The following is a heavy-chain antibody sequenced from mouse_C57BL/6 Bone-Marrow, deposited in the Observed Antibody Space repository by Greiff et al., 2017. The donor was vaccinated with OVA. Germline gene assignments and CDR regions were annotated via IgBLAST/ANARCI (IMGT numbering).Heavy chain of an antibody. CDR2: IDPETGGT. Sequence: QVQLKESGAELVRPGASVTLSCKASGYTFTDYEMHWVKQTPVHGLEWIGAIDPETGGTAYNQKFKGKAILTADKSSSTAYMELRSLTSEDSAVYYCTRLDYYGSSYENFDVWGTGTTGTVSS. D-gene: IGHD1-1*01. J-gene: IGHJ1*03. CDR1: GYTFTDYE. CDR3: TRLDYYGSSYENFDV. V-gene: IGHV1-15*01.